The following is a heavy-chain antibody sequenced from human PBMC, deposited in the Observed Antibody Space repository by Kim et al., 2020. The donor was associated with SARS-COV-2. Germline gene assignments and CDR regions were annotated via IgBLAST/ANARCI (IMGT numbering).Heavy chain of an antibody. V-gene: IGHV4-31*03. CDR2: IYYSGST. Sequence: SESLSLTCTVSGGSISSGGYYWSWIRQHPGKGLEWIGYIYYSGSTYYNPSLKSRVTISVDTSKNQFSLKLSSVTAADTAVYYCARVRMLGLGGAQLFDYWGQGTLVTVSS. CDR1: GGSISSGGYY. D-gene: IGHD2-8*01. CDR3: ARVRMLGLGGAQLFDY. J-gene: IGHJ4*02.